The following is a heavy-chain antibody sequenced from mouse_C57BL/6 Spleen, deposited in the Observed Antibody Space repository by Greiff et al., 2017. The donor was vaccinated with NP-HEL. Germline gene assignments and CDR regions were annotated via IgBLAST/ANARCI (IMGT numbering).Heavy chain of an antibody. Sequence: VQLKQSGPELVKPGASVKIPCKASGYTFTDYNMDWVKQSHGKSLEWIGDINPNNGGTIYNQKFKGKATLTVDKSSSTAYMELRSLTSEDTAVYYCARGGYDYYFDYWGQGTTLTVSS. CDR3: ARGGYDYYFDY. CDR2: INPNNGGT. D-gene: IGHD2-4*01. J-gene: IGHJ2*01. V-gene: IGHV1-18*01. CDR1: GYTFTDYN.